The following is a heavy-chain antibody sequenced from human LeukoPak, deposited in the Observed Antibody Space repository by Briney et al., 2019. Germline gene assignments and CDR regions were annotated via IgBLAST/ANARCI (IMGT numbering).Heavy chain of an antibody. CDR2: ISYSGTN. CDR1: GGSVRSSSYY. CDR3: ASLGNLRS. V-gene: IGHV4-39*01. D-gene: IGHD3-10*01. J-gene: IGHJ5*02. Sequence: PSETLSLTCTASGGSVRSSSYYWGWIRQPPGKGLEWIGSISYSGTNYNNPSLKSRVSISIDTSKNQFSVKLTSVTAADTAMYYCASLGNLRSWGQGTLVTVSS.